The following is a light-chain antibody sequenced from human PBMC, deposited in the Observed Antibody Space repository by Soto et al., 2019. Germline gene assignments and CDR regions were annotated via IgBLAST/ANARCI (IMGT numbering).Light chain of an antibody. V-gene: IGKV1-39*01. CDR1: EDIDTA. CDR2: GAS. CDR3: QQSYSTPFT. J-gene: IGKJ5*01. Sequence: DIQTTESPSTLSVSLGDRITITCVASEDIDTAFAWFQQRPGKAPKVLIAGASGLMNGVPSTFSGSGSGTEFALTISSVQPDDFATYCCQQSYSTPFTFGQGTRLEI.